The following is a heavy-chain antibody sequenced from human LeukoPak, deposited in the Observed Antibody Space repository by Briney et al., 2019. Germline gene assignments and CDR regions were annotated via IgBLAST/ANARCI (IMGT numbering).Heavy chain of an antibody. D-gene: IGHD3-16*01. Sequence: GGSLRLSCAASGFTFSSYSMNWVRQAPGKGLEWVSSISYLSSHVYYGDSVKGRFSISRDNAKNSLYLQMNSLGAEDTAIYYCGRAFPPLRTSSAGDLWGQGILVTVSS. J-gene: IGHJ4*02. CDR3: GRAFPPLRTSSAGDL. CDR1: GFTFSSYS. V-gene: IGHV3-21*01. CDR2: ISYLSSHV.